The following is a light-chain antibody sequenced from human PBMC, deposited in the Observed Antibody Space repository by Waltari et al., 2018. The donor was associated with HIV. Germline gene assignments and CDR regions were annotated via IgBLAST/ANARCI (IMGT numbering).Light chain of an antibody. Sequence: DIVMTQSPATLSVSPGERATLSCRASQSVTSNFAWYQQKPGQAPRLLIYTASTRATGIPARVSGSGSGTEFTLTISSLQSEDFAVYYCQQYNNWPPTFGQGTKVEIK. J-gene: IGKJ1*01. CDR2: TAS. CDR3: QQYNNWPPT. CDR1: QSVTSN. V-gene: IGKV3-15*01.